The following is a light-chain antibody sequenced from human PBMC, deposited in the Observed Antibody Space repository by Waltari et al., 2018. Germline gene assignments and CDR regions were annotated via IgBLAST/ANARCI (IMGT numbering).Light chain of an antibody. V-gene: IGLV3-25*03. Sequence: SFVLTQPPSLSVSPGPTAKITCSADVLPTPFAYWYLQKPGQAPLLLIHKDTQRPSRVPERFSGSNSGTTVTLTISGVQAEDEADYYCQSADKTGSHVVFGGGTKLTVL. CDR3: QSADKTGSHVV. J-gene: IGLJ2*01. CDR1: VLPTPF. CDR2: KDT.